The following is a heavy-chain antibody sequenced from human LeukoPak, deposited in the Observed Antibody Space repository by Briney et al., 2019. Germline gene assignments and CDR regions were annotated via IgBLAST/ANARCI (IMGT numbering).Heavy chain of an antibody. CDR1: GGTFSSYA. CDR2: IIPFFGTA. CDR3: ARASPIYGAYSYYYMDV. D-gene: IGHD3-3*01. V-gene: IGHV1-69*13. J-gene: IGHJ6*03. Sequence: SVNVSCKASGGTFSSYAISWVRQAPGHGLEWMGGIIPFFGTANYAQKFQGRVTITADESTSTAYMELSSLRSEDTAVYYSARASPIYGAYSYYYMDVWGKGTTVTVSS.